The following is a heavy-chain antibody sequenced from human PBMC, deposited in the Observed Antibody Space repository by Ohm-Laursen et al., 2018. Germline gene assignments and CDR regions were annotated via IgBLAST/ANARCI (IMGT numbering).Heavy chain of an antibody. J-gene: IGHJ2*01. CDR1: GGSINTGDYY. CDR2: IYNTGRT. V-gene: IGHV4-30-4*02. Sequence: SETLSLTWTVSGGSINTGDYYWNIIRHRPGKGLEWIGDIYNTGRTNYNPSLKSRLSISVDTSKNQFSLMLSSVTAAATAVYYCASRCRQLRCPSRGDLWGRGTLVTVSS. CDR3: ASRCRQLRCPSRGDL. D-gene: IGHD4-17*01.